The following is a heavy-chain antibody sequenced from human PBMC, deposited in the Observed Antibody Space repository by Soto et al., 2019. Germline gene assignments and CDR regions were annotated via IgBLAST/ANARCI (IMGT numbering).Heavy chain of an antibody. CDR3: AKIVPSIFGIVISPYYFDY. J-gene: IGHJ4*02. Sequence: EVKLVESGGGVVQPGGSLRLSCAASGFTVSSNYMSWVRQAPGKGLEWVTILYSGGNTYYADSVKGRFTISRDNSKNTLYLQMNSLRAEDTAVYFCAKIVPSIFGIVISPYYFDYWGQGTLVTVSS. D-gene: IGHD3-3*01. V-gene: IGHV3-66*01. CDR1: GFTVSSNY. CDR2: LYSGGNT.